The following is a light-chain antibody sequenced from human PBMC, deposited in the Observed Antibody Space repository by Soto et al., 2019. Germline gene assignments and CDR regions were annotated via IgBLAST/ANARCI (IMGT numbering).Light chain of an antibody. Sequence: EIVLTQSPDTLSLSPGESATLSCRASQSVGSTYLAWYQLKPGQAPRLLIYGASSRAPGIPDRFSGSGSGTDFTLIITRLEPEDFAVYYCHQYGSSPPFTFGPGTKVDIK. CDR3: HQYGSSPPFT. J-gene: IGKJ3*01. CDR2: GAS. V-gene: IGKV3-20*01. CDR1: QSVGSTY.